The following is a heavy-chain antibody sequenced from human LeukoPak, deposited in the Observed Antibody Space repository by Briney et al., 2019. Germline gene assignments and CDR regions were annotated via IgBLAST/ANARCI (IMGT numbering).Heavy chain of an antibody. CDR2: IYYSGST. D-gene: IGHD4-11*01. V-gene: IGHV4-31*03. J-gene: IGHJ6*03. CDR3: ARAPKGMTTVRYYYYYCMDV. CDR1: SGSITSGGYY. Sequence: SETLSLTCTVSSGSITSGGYYWNWRRQHRGRGVEWIGYIYYSGSTFYNPSLKGRVTMSIDTSKNQFSLKLSSVTAADTAVYYCARAPKGMTTVRYYYYYCMDVWGKGTTVTVSS.